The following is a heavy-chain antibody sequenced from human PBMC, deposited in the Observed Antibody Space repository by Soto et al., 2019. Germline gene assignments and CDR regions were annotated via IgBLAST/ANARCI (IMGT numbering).Heavy chain of an antibody. CDR1: GFTFSNAW. J-gene: IGHJ4*02. CDR2: IKSKTDGGTT. Sequence: EVQLVESGGGLVKPGGSLRLSCAASGFTFSNAWMNWVRQAPWKGLEWVGRIKSKTDGGTTDYAAPVKGRFTISRDDSRNTLYLQMNSLKTEDTAVDYCTALGYCISNSCHQVGYWGQGPLVTVSS. CDR3: TALGYCISNSCHQVGY. V-gene: IGHV3-15*07. D-gene: IGHD2-2*01.